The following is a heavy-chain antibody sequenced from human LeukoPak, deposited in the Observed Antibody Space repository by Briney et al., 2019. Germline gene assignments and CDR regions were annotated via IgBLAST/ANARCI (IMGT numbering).Heavy chain of an antibody. CDR2: TYYRSKWYN. J-gene: IGHJ4*02. Sequence: TSQTLSLTCAISGDSVSSNSGTWNWIRQSPSRGLEWLGRTYYRSKWYNGYAVSVKGRITINPDTSKNQFSLQLNSVTPEDTALYYCARSRGGYFDYWGQGTLVTVSS. V-gene: IGHV6-1*01. CDR3: ARSRGGYFDY. D-gene: IGHD3-10*01. CDR1: GDSVSSNSGT.